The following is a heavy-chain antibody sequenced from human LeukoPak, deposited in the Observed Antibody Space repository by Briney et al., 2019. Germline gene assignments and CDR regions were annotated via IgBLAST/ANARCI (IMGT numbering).Heavy chain of an antibody. J-gene: IGHJ4*02. CDR1: GSRSSDRW. Sequence: GESLKISCKDSGSRSSDRWIGWVRQKPGKGLEWMGIIYPVDSDTRYSPSFQGQVTISADRSTNTAYLEWSSLKASDTAIYYCASLPSLGWKLGAFDFWGQGTLVTVSS. V-gene: IGHV5-51*01. D-gene: IGHD3-16*01. CDR2: IYPVDSDT. CDR3: ASLPSLGWKLGAFDF.